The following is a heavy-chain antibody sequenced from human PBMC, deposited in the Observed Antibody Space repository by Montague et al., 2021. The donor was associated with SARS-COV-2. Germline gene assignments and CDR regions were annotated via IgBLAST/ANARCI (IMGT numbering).Heavy chain of an antibody. CDR1: GGSMNSGGYY. V-gene: IGHV4-31*03. D-gene: IGHD5-12*01. CDR2: IYYTGST. J-gene: IGHJ4*02. CDR3: ARGRGYTGYDSG. Sequence: TLSLTCTVSGGSMNSGGYYWSWIRQHPGKGLGWIGYIYYTGSTFYNPSLKSRLTMSVDTSQNQFSLRLISVTAADTAVYYCARGRGYTGYDSGWGQGTLVTVTS.